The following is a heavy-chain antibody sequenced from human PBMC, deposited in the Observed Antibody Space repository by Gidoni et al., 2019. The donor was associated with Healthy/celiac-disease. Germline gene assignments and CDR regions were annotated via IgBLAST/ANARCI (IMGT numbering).Heavy chain of an antibody. D-gene: IGHD4-17*01. CDR1: GFSLSTSGVG. Sequence: QITLKESGPTLVKPTQTLTLTCTFSGFSLSTSGVGVGWIRQPPGKALEWLALIYWNDDKRYSPSLKSRLTITKDTSKNQVVLTMTNMDPVDTATYYCAHIPTTVTSDWFDPWGQGTLVTVSS. CDR2: IYWNDDK. J-gene: IGHJ5*02. V-gene: IGHV2-5*01. CDR3: AHIPTTVTSDWFDP.